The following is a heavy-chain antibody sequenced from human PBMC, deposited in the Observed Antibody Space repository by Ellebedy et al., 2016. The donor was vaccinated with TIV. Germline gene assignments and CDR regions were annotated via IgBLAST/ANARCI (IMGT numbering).Heavy chain of an antibody. Sequence: MPSETLSLTCTVSGGSISSYYWSWIRQPPGKGLEWIGYIYYSGSTNYNPSLKSRVTISVDTSKNQFSLKLSSVTAADTAVYYCAGGLTPSGYYPYWGQGTLVTVSS. CDR2: IYYSGST. CDR3: AGGLTPSGYYPY. CDR1: GGSISSYY. J-gene: IGHJ4*02. D-gene: IGHD3-22*01. V-gene: IGHV4-59*01.